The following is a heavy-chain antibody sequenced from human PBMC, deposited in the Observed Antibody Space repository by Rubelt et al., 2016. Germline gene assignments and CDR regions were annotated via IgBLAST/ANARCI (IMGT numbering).Heavy chain of an antibody. J-gene: IGHJ4*02. Sequence: QVQLQESGPGLVKPSETLSLTCSVSGYFISSGYYWGWIRQPPGKGLEWIGSIYHSGATYYNPSLKSRVTMSVDTSENQFSLKLSSVTAADTAVYYCARGLQAVTGWGQGALVTVSS. CDR2: IYHSGAT. CDR1: GYFISSGYY. V-gene: IGHV4-38-2*02. CDR3: ARGLQAVTG. D-gene: IGHD5-18*01.